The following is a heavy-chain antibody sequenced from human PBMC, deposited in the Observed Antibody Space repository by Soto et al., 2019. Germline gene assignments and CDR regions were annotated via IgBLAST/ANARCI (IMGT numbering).Heavy chain of an antibody. CDR3: ARAPSHGWFQHFDY. CDR2: IYPGDSDT. CDR1: GYSFANYW. V-gene: IGHV5-51*01. Sequence: EVQMVQSGAEVKKSGESLKISCKASGYSFANYWIGWVRQKPGKGLEWMGIIYPGDSDTRYSPTFQGHVTISADKSTGTAYLQWSSLTASDSAIYYCARAPSHGWFQHFDYWGQGSLVTVSS. J-gene: IGHJ4*02. D-gene: IGHD6-19*01.